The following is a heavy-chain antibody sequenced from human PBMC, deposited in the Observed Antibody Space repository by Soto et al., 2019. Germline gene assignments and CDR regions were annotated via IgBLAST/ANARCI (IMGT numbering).Heavy chain of an antibody. Sequence: SLRLSCAASGFTFSSYAMHWVRQAPGKGLEWVAVISYDGSNKYYADSVKGRFTISRDNSKNTLYLQMNSLRAEDTAVYYCARDGDCSSTSCYTGGHYYYYGMDVWGQGTTVTVYS. CDR3: ARDGDCSSTSCYTGGHYYYYGMDV. CDR1: GFTFSSYA. CDR2: ISYDGSNK. J-gene: IGHJ6*02. V-gene: IGHV3-30-3*01. D-gene: IGHD2-2*02.